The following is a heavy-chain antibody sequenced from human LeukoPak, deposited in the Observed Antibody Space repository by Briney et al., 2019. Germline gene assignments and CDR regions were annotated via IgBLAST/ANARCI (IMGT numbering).Heavy chain of an antibody. V-gene: IGHV4-59*01. J-gene: IGHJ4*02. CDR1: GGSISSYY. CDR2: MYYSGST. CDR3: ARGSGWYYY. Sequence: SETLTLTCTVSGGSISSYYWSWIRQPPGKGLEWIGYMYYSGSTNYNPSLKSRLTISVDTSKNQFSLKLSSVTAADTAVYYCARGSGWYYYWGQGTLVTVSS. D-gene: IGHD6-19*01.